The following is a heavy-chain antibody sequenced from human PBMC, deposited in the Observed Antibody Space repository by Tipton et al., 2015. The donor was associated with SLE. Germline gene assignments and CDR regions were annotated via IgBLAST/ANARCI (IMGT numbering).Heavy chain of an antibody. V-gene: IGHV4-38-2*01. CDR3: ARQRHHFDY. CDR2: IYPSGTT. D-gene: IGHD6-25*01. CDR1: GFSISGTYY. Sequence: TLSLTCAVSGFSISGTYYWGWIRQSAGKGLEWIGNIYPSGTTYYNPSLESRVTISVDTSENQFSLELTSVSVADTAVYYCARQRHHFDYWGQGILVAVSS. J-gene: IGHJ4*02.